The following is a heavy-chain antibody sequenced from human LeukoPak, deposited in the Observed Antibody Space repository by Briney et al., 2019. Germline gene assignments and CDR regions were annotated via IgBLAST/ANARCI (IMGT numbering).Heavy chain of an antibody. V-gene: IGHV3-23*01. CDR2: ISGSGTNT. D-gene: IGHD2-2*01. Sequence: PGGSLRLSCTASGFTFNNHAMNWVRQAPGKGLEWVSSISGSGTNTYYADFLKGRFTISRDNSKNTLYLQMNSLRAEDTAVYYCARGGSSLYAFDIWGQGTMVTVSS. CDR1: GFTFNNHA. J-gene: IGHJ3*02. CDR3: ARGGSSLYAFDI.